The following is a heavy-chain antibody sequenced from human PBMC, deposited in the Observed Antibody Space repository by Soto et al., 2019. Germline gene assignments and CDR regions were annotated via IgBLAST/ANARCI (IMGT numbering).Heavy chain of an antibody. CDR2: ISGGGDTT. CDR3: ATGRGGSGSLTPRVDF. CDR1: GFTFNNYA. J-gene: IGHJ4*02. V-gene: IGHV3-23*01. Sequence: EVQLSESGGGLVQPGGSLRLSCAASGFTFNNYAMTWVRQAPGKGLEWVSAISGGGDTTSYADSVKGRFTVSRDGSKNTLYLQMSSLRAEDTALYYCATGRGGSGSLTPRVDFWGQGTLVTVSS. D-gene: IGHD3-10*01.